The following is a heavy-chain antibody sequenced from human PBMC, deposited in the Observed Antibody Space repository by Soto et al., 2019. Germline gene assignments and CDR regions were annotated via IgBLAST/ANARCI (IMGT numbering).Heavy chain of an antibody. D-gene: IGHD3-9*01. V-gene: IGHV4-39*01. J-gene: IGHJ4*02. CDR1: GGSVSSSSYY. Sequence: QLQLQESGPGLVKPSETLSLTCTVPGGSVSSSSYYLGWVRQPPGKGLEWIGRVYYSGSTYYNPSLDSRVTISADKPKNQYPPKRRALSAADTAVYYCGRLEGLATISYYFDYWGQGALVTVSS. CDR2: VYYSGST. CDR3: GRLEGLATISYYFDY.